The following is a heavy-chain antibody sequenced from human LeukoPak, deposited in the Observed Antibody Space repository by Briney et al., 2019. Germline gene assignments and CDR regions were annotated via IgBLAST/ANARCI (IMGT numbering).Heavy chain of an antibody. Sequence: GGSLRLSYAASGFTLDNAWVRCVRQAPGKGLEWVGRIKSKTDGGTTDYAAPVKGRFTISRDDSKITRYLQINNLTTEDTAVYLCTTLRLIPYYCYYMDVWGKGTTVTVSS. CDR1: GFTLDNAW. CDR3: TTLRLIPYYCYYMDV. D-gene: IGHD2-21*01. J-gene: IGHJ6*03. V-gene: IGHV3-15*01. CDR2: IKSKTDGGTT.